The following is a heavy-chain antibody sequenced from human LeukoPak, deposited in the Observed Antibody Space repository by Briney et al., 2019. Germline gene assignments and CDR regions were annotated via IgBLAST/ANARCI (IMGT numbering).Heavy chain of an antibody. D-gene: IGHD6-13*01. Sequence: GASVKVSCKASGYTFTSYGISWVRQAPGQGLEWMGWISAYNGNTNYAQKLQGRVTMTTDTSTSTAYMELRSLRSDDTAVYYCARDLEQHPWGDYYYYMDVWGKGTTVTVSS. J-gene: IGHJ6*03. CDR2: ISAYNGNT. V-gene: IGHV1-18*01. CDR3: ARDLEQHPWGDYYYYMDV. CDR1: GYTFTSYG.